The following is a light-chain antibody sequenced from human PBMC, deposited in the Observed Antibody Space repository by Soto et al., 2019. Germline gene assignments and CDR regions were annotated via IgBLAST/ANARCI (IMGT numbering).Light chain of an antibody. J-gene: IGLJ2*01. CDR3: TSGTTSTTMI. V-gene: IGLV2-14*03. CDR1: SSDIGAYNF. Sequence: QSALTQPASVSGSPGQSTTISCTGTSSDIGAYNFVSWYQQHLGKAPKLMLYDVNIRPSGVSNRFSGSKSGNTASLTISGLQAEEEADYYCTSGTTSTTMIFGGGTKLTVL. CDR2: DVN.